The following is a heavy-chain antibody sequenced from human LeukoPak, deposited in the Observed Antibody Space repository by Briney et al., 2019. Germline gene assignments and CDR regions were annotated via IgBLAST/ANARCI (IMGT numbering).Heavy chain of an antibody. CDR2: ISSSGSII. J-gene: IGHJ5*02. CDR3: ARAHLADDSSSWYRGALNWFDP. D-gene: IGHD6-13*01. V-gene: IGHV3-48*03. CDR1: GFTFSSYE. Sequence: GGSLRLSCAASGFTFSSYEMNWVRQAPGKGLEWVSYISSSGSIIYYADSVKGRFTISRDNAKNSLYLQMNSLRVEDTAVYYCARAHLADDSSSWYRGALNWFDPWGQGTLVTVSS.